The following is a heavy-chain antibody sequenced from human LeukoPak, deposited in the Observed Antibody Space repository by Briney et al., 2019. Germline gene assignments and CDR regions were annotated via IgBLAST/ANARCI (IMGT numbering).Heavy chain of an antibody. Sequence: SQTLSLTCSVSGDSISSGDYYWSWIRQPPGKGLEWIGYVYHTGSTSYNPSLKSRVTISVDRTKNQFSLKLSSVTAADTAMYYCARGSLDYWGQGTLVTVSS. CDR2: VYHTGST. CDR3: ARGSLDY. V-gene: IGHV4-30-2*01. J-gene: IGHJ4*02. CDR1: GDSISSGDYY.